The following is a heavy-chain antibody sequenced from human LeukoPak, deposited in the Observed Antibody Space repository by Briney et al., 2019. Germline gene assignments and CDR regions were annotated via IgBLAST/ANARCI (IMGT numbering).Heavy chain of an antibody. CDR1: GGSFSGYY. Sequence: SETLSLTCAVYGGSFSGYYWSWIRQPPGKGLEWIGEINHSGSTNYNPSLKSRVTISVDTSKNQFSLKLSSVTAADTAVYYCARVLWFNFDYWGQGTLVTVSS. J-gene: IGHJ4*02. D-gene: IGHD3-10*01. V-gene: IGHV4-34*01. CDR2: INHSGST. CDR3: ARVLWFNFDY.